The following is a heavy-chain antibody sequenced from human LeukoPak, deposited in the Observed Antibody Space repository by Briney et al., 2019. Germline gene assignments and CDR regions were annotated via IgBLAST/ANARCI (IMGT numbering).Heavy chain of an antibody. Sequence: SQTLSLTCTVSGGSISSGDYYWSWIRQPPGKGLGWIGYIYYSGSTYYNPSLKSRVTISVDTSKNQFSLKLSSVTAADTAVYYCARDGGPTPFDYWGQGTLVTVSS. CDR1: GGSISSGDYY. CDR3: ARDGGPTPFDY. CDR2: IYYSGST. V-gene: IGHV4-30-4*01. J-gene: IGHJ4*02. D-gene: IGHD3-3*01.